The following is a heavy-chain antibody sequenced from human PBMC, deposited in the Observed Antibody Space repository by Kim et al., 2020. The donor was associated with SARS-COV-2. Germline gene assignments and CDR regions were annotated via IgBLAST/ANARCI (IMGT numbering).Heavy chain of an antibody. V-gene: IGHV3-48*03. J-gene: IGHJ6*01. CDR2: ISTSGSTI. CDR1: GFTFSTYE. CDR3: ARSLYCSSTSSFYGMDV. D-gene: IGHD2-2*01. Sequence: GGSLRLSCAASGFTFSTYEMNWVRQAPGKGLEWISYISTSGSTIYYADSVKGRFTISRDNAKSSLSLQMNSLRAEDTAVYYCARSLYCSSTSSFYGMDV.